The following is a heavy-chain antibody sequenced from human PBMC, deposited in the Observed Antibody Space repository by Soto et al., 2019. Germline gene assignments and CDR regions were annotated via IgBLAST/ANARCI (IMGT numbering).Heavy chain of an antibody. CDR1: GYTFAIYG. Sequence: GASVKVSCKASGYTFAIYGISWVRQAPGQGLEWMGWISAYNGNTNYAQKLQGRVTMTTDTSTSTAYMELRSLRSDDTAVYYCARAKGSFKAMAFNWFDPWGQGTLVTVSS. V-gene: IGHV1-18*04. CDR2: ISAYNGNT. CDR3: ARAKGSFKAMAFNWFDP. J-gene: IGHJ5*02. D-gene: IGHD5-18*01.